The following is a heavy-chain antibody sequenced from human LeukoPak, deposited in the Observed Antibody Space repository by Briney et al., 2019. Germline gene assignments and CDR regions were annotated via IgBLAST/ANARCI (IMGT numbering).Heavy chain of an antibody. CDR1: GFTFDDYA. V-gene: IGHV3-43*01. CDR2: ISWDGDDT. D-gene: IGHD3-22*01. J-gene: IGHJ6*03. CDR3: AGGPLYASSGSSYGRDYYYYMDV. Sequence: PGGSLRLSCAASGFTFDDYAMHWVRQAPGKGLEWVSLISWDGDDTSYADSVKGRFTISRDNSKNSLYLQMNSLRTEDTALYYCAGGPLYASSGSSYGRDYYYYMDVWGKGTTVTVSS.